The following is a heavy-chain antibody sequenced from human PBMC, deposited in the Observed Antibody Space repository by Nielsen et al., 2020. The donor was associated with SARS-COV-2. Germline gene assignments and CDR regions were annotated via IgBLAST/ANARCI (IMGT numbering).Heavy chain of an antibody. V-gene: IGHV3-74*03. CDR1: GFSFSSYW. CDR3: ARLRDDGYYFDTGPYDY. Sequence: GESLKISCAASGFSFSSYWMFWVRQAPGKGLVWVSRIKNDGTSTTYADSVKGRFITSRDNAKNTVYLQMNSLKAEDTAVYYCARLRDDGYYFDTGPYDYWGQGSPVTVSS. D-gene: IGHD2/OR15-2a*01. J-gene: IGHJ4*02. CDR2: IKNDGTST.